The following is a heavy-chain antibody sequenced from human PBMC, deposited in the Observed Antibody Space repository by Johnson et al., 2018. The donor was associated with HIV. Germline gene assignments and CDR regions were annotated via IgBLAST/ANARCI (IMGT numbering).Heavy chain of an antibody. CDR2: ISSSGDII. CDR1: GFTFSDYY. D-gene: IGHD3-16*01. V-gene: IGHV3-11*01. CDR3: ARGRGALDI. Sequence: VQLVESGGGLVRPGESLRLSCVASGFTFSDYYMSWIRQAPGKGLERVSYISSSGDIIRYADSVKGRFTISRDNAKNSLYVQMNSLGVEDTAVYYCARGRGALDIWGQGTMVTVSS. J-gene: IGHJ3*02.